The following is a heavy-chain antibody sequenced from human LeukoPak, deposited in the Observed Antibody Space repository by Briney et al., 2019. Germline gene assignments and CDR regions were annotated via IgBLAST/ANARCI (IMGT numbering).Heavy chain of an antibody. CDR2: IWSDGSNN. J-gene: IGHJ4*02. CDR3: ARDRYSSSGNFDY. V-gene: IGHV3-33*01. D-gene: IGHD6-6*01. Sequence: RPGGSLRLSCAASGFTFSSYGMHWVRQAPGKGLEWVAVIWSDGSNNNYADSVKGRFTISRDNSKNTLYLQMNSLRDEDPAVYYCARDRYSSSGNFDYWGQGTLVTVSS. CDR1: GFTFSSYG.